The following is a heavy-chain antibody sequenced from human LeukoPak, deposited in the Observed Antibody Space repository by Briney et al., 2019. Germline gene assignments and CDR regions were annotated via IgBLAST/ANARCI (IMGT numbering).Heavy chain of an antibody. J-gene: IGHJ4*02. Sequence: PRGSLRLSCAASGFTFSSYAIHWVRQAPGMGLEWVALISNDVSNNYYADSVKGRFTISRDNSRNTLYLQMNSLRVEDTAVYYCARRSGYQTYYFDYWGQGTLVSVSS. D-gene: IGHD3-22*01. V-gene: IGHV3-30*04. CDR3: ARRSGYQTYYFDY. CDR2: ISNDVSNN. CDR1: GFTFSSYA.